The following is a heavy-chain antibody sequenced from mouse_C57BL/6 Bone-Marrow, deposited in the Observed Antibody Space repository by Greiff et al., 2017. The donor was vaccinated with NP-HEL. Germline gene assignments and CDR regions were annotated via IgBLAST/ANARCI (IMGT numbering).Heavy chain of an antibody. CDR1: GIDFSRYW. CDR3: ARGDYDGYFDY. D-gene: IGHD2-4*01. V-gene: IGHV4-1*01. Sequence: AASGIDFSRYWMSWVRRAPGKGLEWIGEINPDSSTINYAPSLKDKFIISRDNAKNTLYLQMSKVRSEDTALYYCARGDYDGYFDYWGQGTTLTVSS. CDR2: INPDSSTI. J-gene: IGHJ2*01.